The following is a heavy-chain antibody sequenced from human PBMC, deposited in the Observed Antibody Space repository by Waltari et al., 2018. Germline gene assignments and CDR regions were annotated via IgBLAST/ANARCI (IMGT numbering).Heavy chain of an antibody. D-gene: IGHD7-27*01. J-gene: IGHJ3*02. Sequence: QVQLQESGPGLVKPSETLSLICTVPGDSFSTYYWSWIRQPAGKGLEWIGRFYNSGTTYYNPSLKSRVTMSVDTSNNQFSLKLDSVTAADTAVYYCARAKENWGRNAFDIWGQGTVLTVSS. V-gene: IGHV4-4*07. CDR3: ARAKENWGRNAFDI. CDR2: FYNSGTT. CDR1: GDSFSTYY.